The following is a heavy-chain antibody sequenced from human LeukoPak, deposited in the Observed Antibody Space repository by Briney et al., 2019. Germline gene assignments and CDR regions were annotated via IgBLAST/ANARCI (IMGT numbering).Heavy chain of an antibody. CDR2: INHSGST. CDR1: GGSFSGYY. D-gene: IGHD5-12*01. CDR3: ARESGYDRDFDY. J-gene: IGHJ4*02. V-gene: IGHV4-34*01. Sequence: PSETLSLTCAVYGGSFSGYYWSWIRQPLGKGLEWIGEINHSGSTNYNPSLKSRVTISVDTSKNQFSLKLSSVTAADTAVYYCARESGYDRDFDYWGQGTLVTVSS.